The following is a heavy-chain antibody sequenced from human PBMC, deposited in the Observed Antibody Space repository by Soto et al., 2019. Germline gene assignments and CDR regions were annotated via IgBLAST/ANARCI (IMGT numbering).Heavy chain of an antibody. CDR3: ARTTIPNWFDP. CDR2: IYYSGST. CDR1: GGSISSGGYY. V-gene: IGHV4-31*03. D-gene: IGHD4-17*01. Sequence: TLSLTCTFSGGSISSGGYYWSWIRQHPGKGLEWIGYIYYSGSTYYNPSLKSRVTISVDTSKNQFSLKLSSVTAADTAVYYCARTTIPNWFDPWGQGTLVTVSS. J-gene: IGHJ5*02.